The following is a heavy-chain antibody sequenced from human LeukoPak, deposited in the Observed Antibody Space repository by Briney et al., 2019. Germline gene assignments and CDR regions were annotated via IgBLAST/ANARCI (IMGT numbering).Heavy chain of an antibody. V-gene: IGHV3-23*01. CDR3: ARITMVRGVIDWFDP. CDR2: ISGSGANT. J-gene: IGHJ5*02. D-gene: IGHD3-10*01. Sequence: GGSLRLSCAASGFTFSTYAMSWVRQAPGKGLEGVSTISGSGANTYYADSVRGRFTISRDNSKNTLYLQMNSLRAEDTAVYYCARITMVRGVIDWFDPWGQGTLVTVSS. CDR1: GFTFSTYA.